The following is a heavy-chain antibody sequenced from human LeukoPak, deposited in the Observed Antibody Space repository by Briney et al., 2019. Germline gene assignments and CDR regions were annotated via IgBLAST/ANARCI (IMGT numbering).Heavy chain of an antibody. D-gene: IGHD3-10*01. V-gene: IGHV4-39*07. CDR3: ARPAYSGERYFGY. J-gene: IGHJ4*02. CDR1: GGSISSSSYY. CDR2: IYYSGST. Sequence: PSETLSLTCTVSGGSISSSSYYWGWIRQPPGKGLEWIGSIYYSGSTYYNPSLKSRVTISVDTSKNQFSLKLSSVTAADTAVYYCARPAYSGERYFGYWGQGTLVTVSP.